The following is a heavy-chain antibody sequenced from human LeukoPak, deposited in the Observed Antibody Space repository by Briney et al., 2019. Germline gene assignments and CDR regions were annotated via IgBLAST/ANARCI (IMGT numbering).Heavy chain of an antibody. CDR2: IYYSGST. Sequence: SETLSLTCTVSGGSISSYYWSWIRQPPGKGLEWIGYIYYSGSTNYNPSLKSRVTISVDTSKNQFSLKLSSVTAADTAVYYCARDRTVYYDSSGYPIRTFDYWGQGTLVTVSS. V-gene: IGHV4-59*01. CDR1: GGSISSYY. CDR3: ARDRTVYYDSSGYPIRTFDY. J-gene: IGHJ4*02. D-gene: IGHD3-22*01.